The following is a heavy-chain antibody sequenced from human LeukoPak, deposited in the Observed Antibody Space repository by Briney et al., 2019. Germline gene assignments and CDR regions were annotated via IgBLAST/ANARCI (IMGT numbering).Heavy chain of an antibody. Sequence: GGSLRLSCAASGFTFSSYAMHWVRQAPGKGLEWVAVISYDGSNKYYADSVKGRFTISRDNSKNTLYLQMNSLRAEDTAAYYCARAPYGSGSYPIDYWGQGTLVTVSS. D-gene: IGHD3-10*01. V-gene: IGHV3-30-3*01. CDR3: ARAPYGSGSYPIDY. CDR2: ISYDGSNK. J-gene: IGHJ4*02. CDR1: GFTFSSYA.